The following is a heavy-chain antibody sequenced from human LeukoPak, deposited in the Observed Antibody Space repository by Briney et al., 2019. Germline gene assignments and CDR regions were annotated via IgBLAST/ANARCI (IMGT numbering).Heavy chain of an antibody. Sequence: SETLSLTCTVSGGSISSYYWSWIRQPPGKGLEWIGYIYYSGSTNYNPSLKSRVTISVDTSKNQFSLKLGSVTAADTAVYYCARASGAAGILDYWGQGTLVTVSS. J-gene: IGHJ4*02. CDR2: IYYSGST. CDR3: ARASGAAGILDY. V-gene: IGHV4-59*01. CDR1: GGSISSYY. D-gene: IGHD6-13*01.